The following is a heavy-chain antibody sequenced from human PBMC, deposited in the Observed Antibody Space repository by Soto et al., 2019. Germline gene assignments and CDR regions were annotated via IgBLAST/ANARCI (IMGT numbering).Heavy chain of an antibody. D-gene: IGHD3-3*01. Sequence: VQLLESGGGLVQPGGSLRLSCAASGFTFISYAMSWVRQAPGKGLEWVSAICGSGGSTYYAGSVKGRFTISRDNSKNTLYLQMNSLRAEDTSVYYCVKGIRRFLEWSTPDYWGQGTLVTVSS. J-gene: IGHJ4*02. CDR2: ICGSGGST. V-gene: IGHV3-23*01. CDR3: VKGIRRFLEWSTPDY. CDR1: GFTFISYA.